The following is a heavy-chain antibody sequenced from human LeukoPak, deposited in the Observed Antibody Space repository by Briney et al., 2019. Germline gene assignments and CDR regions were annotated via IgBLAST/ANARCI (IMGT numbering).Heavy chain of an antibody. CDR3: ATAACDY. J-gene: IGHJ4*02. CDR1: GFTFSSYR. CDR2: IDNDGSST. V-gene: IGHV3-74*01. Sequence: PGGSLRLSCEASGFTFSSYRMHWFRQAPGKGLVWVSRIDNDGSSTTYADSVKGRFTISRDNAKNTLYLQMNSLRAEDTAVYYCATAACDYWGQGTLVTVSS.